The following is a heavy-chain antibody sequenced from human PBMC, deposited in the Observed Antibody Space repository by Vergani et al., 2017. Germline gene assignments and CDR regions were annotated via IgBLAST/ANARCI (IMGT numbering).Heavy chain of an antibody. D-gene: IGHD6-13*01. CDR1: GFTFSSYE. Sequence: EVQLVESGGGLVQPGGSLRLSCAASGFTFSSYEMNWVRQAPGKGLEWVSYISSSGSTIYYADSVKGRFTISRDNAKNSLYLQMNSLRAEDTAVYYCVRDIGAAGPWGYFQHWGQGTLVSVSS. V-gene: IGHV3-48*03. CDR2: ISSSGSTI. CDR3: VRDIGAAGPWGYFQH. J-gene: IGHJ1*01.